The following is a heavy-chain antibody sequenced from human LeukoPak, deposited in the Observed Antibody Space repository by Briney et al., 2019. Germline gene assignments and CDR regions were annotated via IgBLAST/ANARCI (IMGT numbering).Heavy chain of an antibody. CDR1: GGSISSYY. Sequence: SETLSLTCTVSGGSISSYYWSWIRQPAGKGLEWIGRIYTSGSTNYNPSLKSRVTMSVDTSKNQFSLKLSSVTAAGTAVYYCARNTPSVAAKYGYYYYMDVWGKGTTVTISS. D-gene: IGHD2-15*01. V-gene: IGHV4-4*07. J-gene: IGHJ6*03. CDR3: ARNTPSVAAKYGYYYYMDV. CDR2: IYTSGST.